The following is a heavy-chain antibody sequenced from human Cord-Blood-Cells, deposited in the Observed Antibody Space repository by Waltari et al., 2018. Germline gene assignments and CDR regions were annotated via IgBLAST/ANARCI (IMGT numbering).Heavy chain of an antibody. V-gene: IGHV4-34*01. Sequence: QVQLQQWGAGLLKPSEPLSLTCAVSGGSFSGYYWSWIRQAPGKGLEWIGEINHSGSTNYNPSLKSRVTISVDTSKNQFSLKLSSVTAADTAVYYCARGGSVAGNHYYYGMDVWGQGP. D-gene: IGHD6-19*01. CDR1: GGSFSGYY. J-gene: IGHJ6*02. CDR2: INHSGST. CDR3: ARGGSVAGNHYYYGMDV.